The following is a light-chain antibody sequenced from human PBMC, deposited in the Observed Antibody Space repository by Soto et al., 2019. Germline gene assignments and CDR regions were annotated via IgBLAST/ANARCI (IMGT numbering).Light chain of an antibody. CDR1: SSDVGSYNL. J-gene: IGLJ2*01. V-gene: IGLV2-23*02. Sequence: QSALTQPASVSGSPGQSITISCTGTSSDVGSYNLVSWYQQHPGKAPKLMIYEVSKPHSWVCNRLSGSKSGNTASLTISGLQAEYWADYYCCSYAGSSTLEVFGGGTKLTVL. CDR2: EVS. CDR3: CSYAGSSTLEV.